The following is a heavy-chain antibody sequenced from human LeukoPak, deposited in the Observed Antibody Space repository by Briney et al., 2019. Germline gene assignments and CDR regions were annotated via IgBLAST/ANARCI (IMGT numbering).Heavy chain of an antibody. CDR3: ARVRIVVVPAARKYYFDY. D-gene: IGHD2-2*01. CDR2: IYYSGST. V-gene: IGHV4-30-4*08. CDR1: GGSISSGDYY. Sequence: SETLSLTCTVSGGSISSGDYYWSWIRQPPGKGLEWIGYIYYSGSTYYNPSLKSRVTISVDTSKNQFSLKLSSVTAADTAVYYCARVRIVVVPAARKYYFDYWGQGTLVTVSS. J-gene: IGHJ4*02.